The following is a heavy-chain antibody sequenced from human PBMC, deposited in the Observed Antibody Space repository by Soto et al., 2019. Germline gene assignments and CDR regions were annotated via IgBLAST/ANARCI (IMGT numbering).Heavy chain of an antibody. CDR3: XGXXXWHXXAFDI. CDR2: IYYSGST. CDR1: GGSISSGGYS. V-gene: IGHV4-31*03. Sequence: QVQLQESGPGLVKPSXTLSLTCTVSGGSISSGGYSWTWIRQHPGKGLEWIGYIYYSGSTYYKPSLKSRVTISVDTSKNQLSLKLSSVTAADTAVYXXXGXXXWHXXAFDIWGQGTTVTVSS. J-gene: IGHJ3*02.